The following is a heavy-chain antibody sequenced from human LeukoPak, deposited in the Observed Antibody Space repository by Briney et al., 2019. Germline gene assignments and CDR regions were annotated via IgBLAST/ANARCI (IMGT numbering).Heavy chain of an antibody. CDR3: ARVSGNYYDSSGQRAYYFDY. CDR1: GGSISSGSYY. J-gene: IGHJ4*02. D-gene: IGHD3-22*01. V-gene: IGHV4-61*01. CDR2: IYYSGST. Sequence: PSETLSLTCTVSGGSISSGSYYWSWIRQPPGKGLEWIGYIYYSGSTNYNPSLKSRVTISVDTSKNQFSLKLSSVTAADTAVYYCARVSGNYYDSSGQRAYYFDYWGQGTLVTVSS.